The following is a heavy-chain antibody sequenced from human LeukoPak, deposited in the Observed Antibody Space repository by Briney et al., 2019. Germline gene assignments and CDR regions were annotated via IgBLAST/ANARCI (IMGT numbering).Heavy chain of an antibody. J-gene: IGHJ3*02. CDR3: ARGPARAEAFDI. V-gene: IGHV4-59*01. CDR1: GGSISSYY. CDR2: IYYSGST. Sequence: KPSETLSLTCTVSGGSISSYYWSWIRQPPGKRLEWSGYIYYSGSTNYNPSLKSRVTISVDTSKNQFSLKLRSVTAADTAVYYCARGPARAEAFDIWGQGTMVTVSS. D-gene: IGHD2-15*01.